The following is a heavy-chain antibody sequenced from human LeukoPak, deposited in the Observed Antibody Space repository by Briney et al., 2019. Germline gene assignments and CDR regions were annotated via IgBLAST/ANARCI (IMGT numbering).Heavy chain of an antibody. J-gene: IGHJ4*02. CDR1: GYTFTSYG. Sequence: ASVKVSCKASGYTFTSYGISWVRQAPGQGLEWMGRISAYNGNTNYAQKLQGRVTMTRDTSISTAYMELSRLRSDDTAVYYCARIAGYGDYVDWGQGTLVTVSS. D-gene: IGHD4-17*01. V-gene: IGHV1-18*01. CDR3: ARIAGYGDYVD. CDR2: ISAYNGNT.